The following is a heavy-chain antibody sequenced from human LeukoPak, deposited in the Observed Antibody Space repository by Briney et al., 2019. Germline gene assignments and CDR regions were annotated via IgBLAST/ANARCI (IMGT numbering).Heavy chain of an antibody. CDR3: ARVRFSSGWYIAFDM. CDR1: GYTFTSYY. D-gene: IGHD6-19*01. CDR2: INPSGGST. J-gene: IGHJ3*02. Sequence: ASVKDSCKASGYTFTSYYVHWVRQAPGQGLEWMGIINPSGGSTTYAQKFQGRVTMTRDTSTSTVYMELSSLRSEDTAVYYCARVRFSSGWYIAFDMWGQGTMVTVSS. V-gene: IGHV1-46*01.